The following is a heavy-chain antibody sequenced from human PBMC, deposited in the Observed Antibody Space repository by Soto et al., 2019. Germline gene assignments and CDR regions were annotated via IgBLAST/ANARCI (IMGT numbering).Heavy chain of an antibody. CDR2: FYYTGNT. CDR1: GGSISSTNYY. D-gene: IGHD3-10*01. J-gene: IGHJ6*02. V-gene: IGHV4-39*01. CDR3: ARHDFYGSGSYYRKGFYYYFGLDV. Sequence: SETLSLTCTVSGGSISSTNYYWGWIRQPPGKGLEWVGSFYYTGNTFYNPSLKSRVTLSADTSKNQFSLKVTSVTAADTAVYYCARHDFYGSGSYYRKGFYYYFGLDVWGQGTTVTVSS.